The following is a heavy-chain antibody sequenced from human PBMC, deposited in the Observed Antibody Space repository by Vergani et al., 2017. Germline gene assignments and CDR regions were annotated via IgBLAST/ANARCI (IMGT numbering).Heavy chain of an antibody. CDR3: ARGGYCGGDCYYSDY. V-gene: IGHV3-48*01. CDR2: ISSSSSTI. D-gene: IGHD2-21*02. J-gene: IGHJ4*02. Sequence: VQLVESGGGLVQPGGSLRLSCAASGFTFSSYSMNWVRQAPGKGLEWVSYISSSSSTIYYADSVKGRFTISRDNAKNSLYLQMNSMRAEDTAVYYCARGGYCGGDCYYSDYWGQGTLVTVSS. CDR1: GFTFSSYS.